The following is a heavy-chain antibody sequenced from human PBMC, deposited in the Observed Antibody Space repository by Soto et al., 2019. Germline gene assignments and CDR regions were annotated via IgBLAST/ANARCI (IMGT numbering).Heavy chain of an antibody. CDR2: IRSKAFGGTR. CDR3: TRTQSGYDLDWFDP. J-gene: IGHJ5*02. D-gene: IGHD5-12*01. CDR1: GFTFGDYA. V-gene: IGHV3-49*03. Sequence: GGSLRLSCTASGFTFGDYAMSWFRQAPGKGLEWVGFIRSKAFGGTREYAASMKGRFTISRDDSKSIAHLQMNSLETEDTAVYYWTRTQSGYDLDWFDPWGQGTLVTGSS.